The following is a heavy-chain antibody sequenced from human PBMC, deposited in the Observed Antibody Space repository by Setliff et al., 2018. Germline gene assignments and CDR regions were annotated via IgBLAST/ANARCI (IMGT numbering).Heavy chain of an antibody. CDR2: IRYDGSNK. V-gene: IGHV3-30*02. J-gene: IGHJ5*02. CDR1: GFTFCSYG. Sequence: GGSLRLSCAASGFTFCSYGMHWVRQAPGKGLEWVAFIRYDGSNKDYADSVKGRFTISRDNSKNAVYLQMNSLRAEDTAEYYCARGVVVVVAATSNYFDPWGQGTLVTVSS. D-gene: IGHD2-15*01. CDR3: ARGVVVVVAATSNYFDP.